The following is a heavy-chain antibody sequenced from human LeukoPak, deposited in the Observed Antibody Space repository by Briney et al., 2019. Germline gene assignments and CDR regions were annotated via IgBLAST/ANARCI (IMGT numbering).Heavy chain of an antibody. V-gene: IGHV1-69*05. D-gene: IGHD3-22*01. Sequence: SVKVSCKASGGTFSSYATSWVRQAPGQGLEWMGGIIPIFGTANYAQKFQGRVTITTDESTSTAYMELSSLRSEDTAVYYCARGLRPYYYDSSGYYTYDYWGQGTLVTVSS. CDR2: IIPIFGTA. CDR1: GGTFSSYA. CDR3: ARGLRPYYYDSSGYYTYDY. J-gene: IGHJ4*02.